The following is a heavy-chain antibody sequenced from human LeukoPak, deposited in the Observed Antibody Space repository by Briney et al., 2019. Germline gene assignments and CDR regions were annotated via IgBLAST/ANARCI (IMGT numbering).Heavy chain of an antibody. D-gene: IGHD6-19*01. CDR1: GDSVRSGSYY. CDR3: ARGNPPVIAVAGTSLDY. CDR2: IYYSRST. V-gene: IGHV4-61*01. J-gene: IGHJ4*02. Sequence: PSETLSLTCTVSGDSVRSGSYYGGWSRQPPGRRLERIGYIYYSRSTNYNPSLKSRVTISVDTSKNPFSLKLSSVTAADTAVYYCARGNPPVIAVAGTSLDYWGQGTLVTVSS.